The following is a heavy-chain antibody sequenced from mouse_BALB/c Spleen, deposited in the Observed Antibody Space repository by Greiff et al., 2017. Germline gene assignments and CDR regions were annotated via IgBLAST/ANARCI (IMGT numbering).Heavy chain of an antibody. CDR2: ISNGGGST. J-gene: IGHJ3*01. CDR3: ARRAFTTVVEGAWFAY. Sequence: EVKLMESGGGLVQPGGSLKLSCAASGFTFSSYTMSWVRQTPEKRLEWVAYISNGGGSTYYPDTVKGRFTISRDKAKNTLYLQMSSLKSEDTAMYYCARRAFTTVVEGAWFAYWGQGTLVTVSA. D-gene: IGHD1-1*01. CDR1: GFTFSSYT. V-gene: IGHV5-12-2*01.